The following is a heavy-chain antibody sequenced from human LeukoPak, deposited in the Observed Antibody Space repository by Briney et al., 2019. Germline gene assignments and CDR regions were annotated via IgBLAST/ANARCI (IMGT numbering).Heavy chain of an antibody. J-gene: IGHJ4*02. CDR3: AKDTFWDMIVVVIWVGGFDY. CDR1: GFTFSSNN. V-gene: IGHV3-48*01. CDR2: ISSSGSTI. Sequence: GGSLRLSCAASGFTFSSNNMNWVRQAPGKRLEWVSYISSSGSTIYYADSVKGRFTISRDNAKNSLYLQMNSLRAEDTAVYYCAKDTFWDMIVVVIWVGGFDYWGQGTLVTVSS. D-gene: IGHD3-22*01.